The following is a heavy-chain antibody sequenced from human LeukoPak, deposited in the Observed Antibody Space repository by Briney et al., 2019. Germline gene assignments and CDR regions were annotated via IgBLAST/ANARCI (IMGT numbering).Heavy chain of an antibody. CDR3: ARGAARLFDY. V-gene: IGHV4-59*01. CDR1: GVSISSYY. Sequence: PSETLSLTCTVSGVSISSYYWSWIRQPPGQGLEWIGYIYYSGSTNYNPSLKSRVTISVDTSKNQFSLKLSSVTAADTAVYYCARGAARLFDYWGQGTLVTVSS. D-gene: IGHD6-25*01. CDR2: IYYSGST. J-gene: IGHJ4*02.